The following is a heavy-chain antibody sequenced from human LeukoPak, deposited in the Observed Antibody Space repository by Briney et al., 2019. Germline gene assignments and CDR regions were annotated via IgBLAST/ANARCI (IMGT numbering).Heavy chain of an antibody. CDR3: ARGVPVAGLDF. J-gene: IGHJ4*02. CDR1: GGGISSSNW. V-gene: IGHV4-4*02. CDR2: IYHSGGT. Sequence: SETLSLTCAVSGGGISSSNWWSWGRQPPGKGLVWSGEIYHSGGTNYNPSLNSRVTISVDKSKNQFSLKLSSVTAADTAVYHCARGVPVAGLDFWGQGTLVTVSS. D-gene: IGHD6-19*01.